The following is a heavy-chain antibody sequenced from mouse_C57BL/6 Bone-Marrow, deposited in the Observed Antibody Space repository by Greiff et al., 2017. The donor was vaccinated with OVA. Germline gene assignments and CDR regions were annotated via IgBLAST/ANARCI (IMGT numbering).Heavy chain of an antibody. CDR3: TSYYGSSPYAMDY. CDR1: GYTFTSYW. CDR2: LDPSDSYT. Sequence: QVQLQQPGAELVMPGASVKLSCKASGYTFTSYWMHWVKQRPGQGLEWIGELDPSDSYTNYNQKFKGKSTLTVDKSSSTAYMQLSSLTSEDSAVYYCTSYYGSSPYAMDYWGQGTSVTVSS. J-gene: IGHJ4*01. D-gene: IGHD1-1*01. V-gene: IGHV1-69*01.